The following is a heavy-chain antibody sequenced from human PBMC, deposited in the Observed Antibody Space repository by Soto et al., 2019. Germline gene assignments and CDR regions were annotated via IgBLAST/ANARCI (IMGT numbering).Heavy chain of an antibody. D-gene: IGHD6-13*01. CDR1: GFIFRNYG. CDR3: AKGGVAAARGYFDH. Sequence: EVQLLESGGGLVKPGGSLRLSCGASGFIFRNYGLSWVRQAPGKGLEWVSDISGSGSGTNYADSVKGRFTISRDNSNNTLSLQMDSLRDEDTAVYYCAKGGVAAARGYFDHWGQGTRVTVSS. CDR2: ISGSGSGT. J-gene: IGHJ4*02. V-gene: IGHV3-23*01.